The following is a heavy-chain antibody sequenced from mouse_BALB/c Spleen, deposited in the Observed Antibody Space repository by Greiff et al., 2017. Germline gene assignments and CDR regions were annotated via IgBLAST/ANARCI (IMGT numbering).Heavy chain of an antibody. Sequence: VQLQQSGAELAKPGASVKMSCKASGYTFTSYWMHWVKQRPGQGLEWIGYINPSTGYTEYNQKFKDKATLTADKSSSTAYMQLSSLTSEDSAVYYGAKLWYYGNYYAMDYWGQGTSVTVSS. CDR2: INPSTGYT. D-gene: IGHD1-1*01. J-gene: IGHJ4*01. CDR1: GYTFTSYW. CDR3: AKLWYYGNYYAMDY. V-gene: IGHV1-7*01.